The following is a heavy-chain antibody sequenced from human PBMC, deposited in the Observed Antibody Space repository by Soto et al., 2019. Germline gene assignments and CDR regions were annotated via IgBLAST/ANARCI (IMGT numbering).Heavy chain of an antibody. CDR2: IYHSGST. Sequence: SETLSLTCAVSGGSISSSHWWGWVRQAPGKGLEWIGEIYHSGSTNYNPSLKSRITMSVAKSKNQFSVNLSSVTAADKVGFFGVGYADETAIVPAPWLVWGRGAMVTFSS. V-gene: IGHV4-4*02. CDR1: GGSISSSHW. D-gene: IGHD2-21*02. CDR3: VGYADETAIVPAPWLV. J-gene: IGHJ6*02.